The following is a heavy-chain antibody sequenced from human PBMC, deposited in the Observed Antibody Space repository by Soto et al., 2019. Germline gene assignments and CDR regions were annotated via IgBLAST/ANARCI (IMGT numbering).Heavy chain of an antibody. D-gene: IGHD3-3*01. CDR3: AKVGITIFGVVITLQDGMDV. V-gene: IGHV3-23*01. CDR1: GFTFSSYA. Sequence: GGSLRLSCAASGFTFSSYAMSWVRQAPGKGLEWVSAISGSGGSTYYADSVKGRFTISRDNSKNTLYLQMNSLRAEDTAVYYCAKVGITIFGVVITLQDGMDVWGQGTTVTVSS. J-gene: IGHJ6*02. CDR2: ISGSGGST.